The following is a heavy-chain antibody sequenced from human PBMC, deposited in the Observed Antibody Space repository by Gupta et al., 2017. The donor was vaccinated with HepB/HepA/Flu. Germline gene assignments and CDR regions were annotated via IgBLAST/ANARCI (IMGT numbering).Heavy chain of an antibody. CDR2: IIPVLGIS. J-gene: IGHJ4*02. V-gene: IGHV1-69*02. Sequence: WVRQAPGQGLAWMGKIIPVLGISQYEKKFQSRVTITADRSTSTAYMEVSSLRSDDAATYYCATQTNDDGAYDLEDWGQGTLVTVSS. CDR3: ATQTNDDGAYDLED. D-gene: IGHD4-17*01.